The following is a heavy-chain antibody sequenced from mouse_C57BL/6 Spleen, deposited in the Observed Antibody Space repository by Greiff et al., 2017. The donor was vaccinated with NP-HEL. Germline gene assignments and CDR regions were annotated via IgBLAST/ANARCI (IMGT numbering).Heavy chain of an antibody. CDR3: TPKKVVGRDY. Sequence: VQLQQSGAELVRPGASVKLSCTASGFNIKDYYMHWVKQRPEQGLEWIGRIDPEDGDTEYAPKFQGKATMTAYTSSNTASLQLSSLTSEDTAVYYCTPKKVVGRDYWGQGTTLTVSS. CDR2: IDPEDGDT. V-gene: IGHV14-1*01. J-gene: IGHJ2*01. CDR1: GFNIKDYY. D-gene: IGHD1-1*01.